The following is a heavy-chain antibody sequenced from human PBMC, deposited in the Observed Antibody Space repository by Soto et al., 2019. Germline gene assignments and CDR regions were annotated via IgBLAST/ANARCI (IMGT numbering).Heavy chain of an antibody. D-gene: IGHD6-6*01. CDR3: ARSSNRSSDV. CDR1: VFTFSSYE. Sequence: GGSLRLSCEASVFTFSSYEMNCVRHAPGKGLEWVSYIDYSGSSIYYADSVKGRFTISRDNAKNSLYLQMNSLRAEDTAIYYCARSSNRSSDVWGQGTTVTVSS. CDR2: IDYSGSSI. J-gene: IGHJ6*02. V-gene: IGHV3-48*03.